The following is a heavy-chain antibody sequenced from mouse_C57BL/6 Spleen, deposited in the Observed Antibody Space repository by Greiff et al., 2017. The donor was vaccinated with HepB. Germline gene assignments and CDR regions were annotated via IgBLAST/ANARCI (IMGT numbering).Heavy chain of an antibody. D-gene: IGHD1-1*01. CDR1: GYTFTSYW. V-gene: IGHV1-55*01. J-gene: IGHJ3*01. CDR3: ARRGPYAPFAY. CDR2: IYPGSGST. Sequence: QVQLQQPGAELVKPGASVKMSCKASGYTFTSYWITWVKQKPGQGLEWIGDIYPGSGSTNYNEKFKSTATLTVDTSSSTAYMQLSSLTSEDSAVYYCARRGPYAPFAYWGQGTLVTVSA.